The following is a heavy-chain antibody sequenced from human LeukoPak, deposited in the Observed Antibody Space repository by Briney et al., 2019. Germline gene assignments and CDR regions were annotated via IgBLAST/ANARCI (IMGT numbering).Heavy chain of an antibody. Sequence: GGSLRPSCAASGFTFRSYAMHWVRQAPGKGLEWVAVISYDGSNKYFGDSVKGRFTISRDNSKNTLYLQMDSLRAEDTAIYYCAKAVTSDYHSLYYNYYMDVWGEGTTVTVSS. D-gene: IGHD3-10*01. CDR1: GFTFRSYA. CDR2: ISYDGSNK. V-gene: IGHV3-30*18. J-gene: IGHJ6*03. CDR3: AKAVTSDYHSLYYNYYMDV.